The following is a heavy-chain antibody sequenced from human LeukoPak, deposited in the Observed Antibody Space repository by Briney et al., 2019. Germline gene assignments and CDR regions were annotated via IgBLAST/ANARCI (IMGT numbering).Heavy chain of an antibody. CDR1: GVSLSSIFYC. CDR2: LYYSGST. J-gene: IGHJ4*02. V-gene: IGHV4-39*01. Sequence: PSETLSLTCTVSGVSLSSIFYCWGWIRQPPGKGLEWIGSLYYSGSTHYNPSLKSRVTMCVDTSKNQFSLKPSSVTAADTAVYFCASAATFTVDYWGQGTLVTVST. CDR3: ASAATFTVDY. D-gene: IGHD2-15*01.